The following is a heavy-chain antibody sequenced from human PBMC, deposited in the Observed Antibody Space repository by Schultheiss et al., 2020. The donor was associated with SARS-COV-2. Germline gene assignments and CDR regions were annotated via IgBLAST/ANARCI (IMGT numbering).Heavy chain of an antibody. CDR1: GFTFSSYS. J-gene: IGHJ6*02. D-gene: IGHD3-10*01. Sequence: GGSLRLSCAASGFTFSSYSMNWVRQAPGKGLEWVAVISYDGSRKYYADYVKGRFTISRDNSKNTLYLQMNSLRPEDTAVYYCARERGYYGSDYGMDVWGQGTTVTVSS. CDR3: ARERGYYGSDYGMDV. V-gene: IGHV3-30*03. CDR2: ISYDGSRK.